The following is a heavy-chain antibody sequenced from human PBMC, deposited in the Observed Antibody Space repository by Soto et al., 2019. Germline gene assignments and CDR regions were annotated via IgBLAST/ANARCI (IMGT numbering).Heavy chain of an antibody. V-gene: IGHV5-51*01. CDR3: ARGTVSSDFDY. D-gene: IGHD4-17*01. Sequence: AGESLKISCKGSGYSFANYWIGWVRQMPGKGLEWMGIIYPGDSDTRYSPSFQGQVTISADKPISTAYLQWSSLKASDTAMYYCARGTVSSDFDYWGQGTLVTVSS. J-gene: IGHJ4*02. CDR1: GYSFANYW. CDR2: IYPGDSDT.